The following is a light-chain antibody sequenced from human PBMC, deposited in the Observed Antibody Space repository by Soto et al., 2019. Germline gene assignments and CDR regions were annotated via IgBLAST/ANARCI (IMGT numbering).Light chain of an antibody. Sequence: QSVMRQPASVSASPGQSITISCTGTSRDVGGYNYVSWYQQHPGKAPKLMIYEVSNRPSGVSNRFSGSKSGNTASLTISGLQAEDEADYYCSSYTSRSTLDVFGTGTKVTVL. CDR1: SRDVGGYNY. J-gene: IGLJ1*01. CDR2: EVS. CDR3: SSYTSRSTLDV. V-gene: IGLV2-14*01.